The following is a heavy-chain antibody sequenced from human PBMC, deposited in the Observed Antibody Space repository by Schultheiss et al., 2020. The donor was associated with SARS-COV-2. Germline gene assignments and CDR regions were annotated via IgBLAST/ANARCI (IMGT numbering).Heavy chain of an antibody. CDR3: AKDITMIVVVD. CDR1: GFTFSDYY. CDR2: ISSSGSTI. Sequence: GGSLRLSCAASGFTFSDYYMSWIRQAPGKGLEWVSYISSSGSTIYYADSVEGRFTISRDNAKNTLYLQMNSLRAEDTAVYYCAKDITMIVVVDWGQGTLVTVSS. D-gene: IGHD3-22*01. J-gene: IGHJ4*02. V-gene: IGHV3-11*01.